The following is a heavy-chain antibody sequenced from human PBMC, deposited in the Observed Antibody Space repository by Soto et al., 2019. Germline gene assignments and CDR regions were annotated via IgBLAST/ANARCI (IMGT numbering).Heavy chain of an antibody. D-gene: IGHD1-1*01. Sequence: SETLSLTCPVSGCSLSKYYLTWIRQPPGEGLEWIGHIYYSGNTNYNPSLKSRVTISVDTSKNQFSLKVSSVTAADTAVYYCARAVHRTPNWFDPWGQGTLVTVSS. CDR1: GCSLSKYY. CDR2: IYYSGNT. J-gene: IGHJ5*02. CDR3: ARAVHRTPNWFDP. V-gene: IGHV4-59*01.